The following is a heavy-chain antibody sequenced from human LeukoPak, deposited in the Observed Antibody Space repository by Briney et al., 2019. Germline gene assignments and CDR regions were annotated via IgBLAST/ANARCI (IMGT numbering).Heavy chain of an antibody. J-gene: IGHJ3*02. V-gene: IGHV3-48*01. CDR1: GFTLTNYS. CDR3: ARDLARLSSSGWYSVTDAFDI. CDR2: ISSSSSII. Sequence: PGGSLRLSRAASGFTLTNYSMNWVRQAPGKGLEWLAYISSSSSIIYYADSVKGRFTISRDNGKNSVYLQMNSLRVEDTAVYYCARDLARLSSSGWYSVTDAFDIWGQGTMVTVSS. D-gene: IGHD6-19*01.